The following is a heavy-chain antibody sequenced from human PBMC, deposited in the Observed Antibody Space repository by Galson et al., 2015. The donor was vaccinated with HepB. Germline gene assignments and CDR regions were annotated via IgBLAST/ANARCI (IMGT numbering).Heavy chain of an antibody. CDR2: INAGNGNT. J-gene: IGHJ6*02. V-gene: IGHV1-3*01. D-gene: IGHD3-22*01. Sequence: SVKVSCKASGYTFTSYAMHWVRQAPGQRLEWMGWINAGNGNTKYSQKFQGRVTITRDTSASTAYMELSSLRSEDTAVFYCARDIWGSYYDSSGYSYGMDVWGQGATVTVSS. CDR3: ARDIWGSYYDSSGYSYGMDV. CDR1: GYTFTSYA.